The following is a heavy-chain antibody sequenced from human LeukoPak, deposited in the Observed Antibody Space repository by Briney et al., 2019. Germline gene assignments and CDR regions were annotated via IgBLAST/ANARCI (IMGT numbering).Heavy chain of an antibody. D-gene: IGHD6-19*01. CDR1: GYTFTDYY. J-gene: IGHJ4*02. CDR2: INPDIDVT. Sequence: ASVKVSCKTSGYTFTDYYIHWVRQAPGQGLEWMGRINPDIDVTNLAQKLQGRVTVTRDTSISTVYMELNRLISNDTAAYFCARGEASSWYIEWGQGTLVTVSS. CDR3: ARGEASSWYIE. V-gene: IGHV1-2*06.